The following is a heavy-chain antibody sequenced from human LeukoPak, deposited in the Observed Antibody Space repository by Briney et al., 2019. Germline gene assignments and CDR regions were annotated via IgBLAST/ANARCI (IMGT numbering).Heavy chain of an antibody. Sequence: ASVKLSCKASGYTVTSYDINWGRQAAGQRLEWRRWMNPNSGNTGYAQKFQGRVTITRNTSISTAYMELSSLRSEDTAVYYCARDKSVRWLQLRTFDYWGQGTLVTVSS. CDR1: GYTVTSYD. D-gene: IGHD5-24*01. CDR3: ARDKSVRWLQLRTFDY. CDR2: MNPNSGNT. J-gene: IGHJ4*02. V-gene: IGHV1-8*03.